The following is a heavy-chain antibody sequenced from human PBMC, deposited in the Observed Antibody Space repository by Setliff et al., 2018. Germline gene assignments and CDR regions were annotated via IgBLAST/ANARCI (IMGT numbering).Heavy chain of an antibody. CDR1: GFTFNTYW. Sequence: GGSLRLSCAASGFTFNTYWMHWVRQAPGKGLVWFSHINSDGSGTSYADSVKGRFTISRDNAKNTLYLQMNSLRAGDTAVFYCVAVRWNYPTVWGQGTLVTVSS. V-gene: IGHV3-74*01. D-gene: IGHD1-7*01. CDR2: INSDGSGT. CDR3: VAVRWNYPTV. J-gene: IGHJ4*02.